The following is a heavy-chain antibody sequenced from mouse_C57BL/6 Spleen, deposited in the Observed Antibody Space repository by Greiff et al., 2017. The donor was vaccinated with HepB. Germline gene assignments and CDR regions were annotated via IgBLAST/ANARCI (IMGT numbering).Heavy chain of an antibody. V-gene: IGHV1-69*01. J-gene: IGHJ4*01. CDR3: ARTAYYSNYVLSMDY. Sequence: QVQLQQSGAELVMPGASVKLSCKASGYTFTSYWMHWVKQRPGQGLEWIGEIDPSDSYTNYNQKFKGKSTLTVDKSSSTAYMQLSSLTSEDSAVYYCARTAYYSNYVLSMDYWGQGTSVTVSS. CDR1: GYTFTSYW. D-gene: IGHD2-5*01. CDR2: IDPSDSYT.